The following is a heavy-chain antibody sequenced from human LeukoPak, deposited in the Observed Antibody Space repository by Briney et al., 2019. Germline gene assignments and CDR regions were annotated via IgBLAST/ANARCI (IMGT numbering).Heavy chain of an antibody. J-gene: IGHJ6*02. Sequence: KDGESLKISCKGSGYSFTSYWIGWVRQMPGKGLEWMGIIYPGDSDTRYSPSFQGQVTISADKSISTAYLQWSSLKASDTAMHYCARAQSPRGSSSWFHYYYYGMDVWGQGTTVTVSS. CDR1: GYSFTSYW. CDR2: IYPGDSDT. CDR3: ARAQSPRGSSSWFHYYYYGMDV. V-gene: IGHV5-51*01. D-gene: IGHD6-13*01.